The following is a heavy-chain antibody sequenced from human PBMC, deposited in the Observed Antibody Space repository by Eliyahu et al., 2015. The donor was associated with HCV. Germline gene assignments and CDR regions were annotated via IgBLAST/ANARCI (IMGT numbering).Heavy chain of an antibody. D-gene: IGHD5-18*01. CDR2: IIPIFGTA. CDR1: GGTXSXYA. J-gene: IGHJ5*02. CDR3: ARDIVDTAMAVWFDP. Sequence: QVQLVQSGAEVKXPGSSVKXSCKPSGGTXSXYAIXWVGRAPGQGLEWMGGIIPIFGTANYAQKFQGRVTITADESTSTAYMELSXLRSEDTAVYYCARDIVDTAMAVWFDPWGQGTLVTVSS. V-gene: IGHV1-69*01.